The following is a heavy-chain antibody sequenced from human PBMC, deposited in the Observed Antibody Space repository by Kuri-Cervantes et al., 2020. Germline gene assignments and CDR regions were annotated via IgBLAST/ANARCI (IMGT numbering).Heavy chain of an antibody. J-gene: IGHJ5*02. Sequence: GESLKISCAASGFTFSSYSMNWVRQAPGKGLEWVAVISYDGSNKYYADSVKGRFTISRDNSKNTLYLQMNSLRAEDTAVYYCAKDVDYYGSGSYYNSWFDPWGQGTLVTVSS. V-gene: IGHV3-30*18. CDR1: GFTFSSYS. D-gene: IGHD3-10*01. CDR3: AKDVDYYGSGSYYNSWFDP. CDR2: ISYDGSNK.